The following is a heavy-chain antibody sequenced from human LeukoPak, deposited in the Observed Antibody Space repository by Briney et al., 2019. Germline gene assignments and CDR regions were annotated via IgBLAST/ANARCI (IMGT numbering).Heavy chain of an antibody. J-gene: IGHJ4*02. V-gene: IGHV3-33*01. CDR1: GFTFSSYG. CDR3: ARGHSSGWYSDYFDY. CDR2: IWYDGSNK. D-gene: IGHD6-19*01. Sequence: GGSLRLSCAASGFTFSSYGMHWVRQAPGKGLEWVAVIWYDGSNKYYADSVKGRSTISRDNSKNTLYLQMNSLRAEDTAVYYCARGHSSGWYSDYFDYWGQGTLVTVSS.